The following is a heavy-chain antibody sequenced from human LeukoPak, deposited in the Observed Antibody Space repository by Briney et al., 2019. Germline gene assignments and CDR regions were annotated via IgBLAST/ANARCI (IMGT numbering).Heavy chain of an antibody. Sequence: GVSLRLSCAASGFTFSSYSMNWVREAPGKGLEWVSYISSSSSTIYYADSVNGRYTISRDNAKNSLYLQMNSLRDEDTAVYFCAREEGSSRYWYFDYWGQGTLVTVSS. D-gene: IGHD6-13*01. CDR1: GFTFSSYS. J-gene: IGHJ4*02. CDR3: AREEGSSRYWYFDY. CDR2: ISSSSSTI. V-gene: IGHV3-48*02.